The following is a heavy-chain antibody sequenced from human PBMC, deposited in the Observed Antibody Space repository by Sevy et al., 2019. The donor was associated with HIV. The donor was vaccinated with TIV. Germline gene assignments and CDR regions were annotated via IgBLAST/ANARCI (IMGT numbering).Heavy chain of an antibody. V-gene: IGHV1-2*04. CDR1: GYTFTGYY. CDR3: ARSSAEIADDAFDI. CDR2: INPNSGGT. Sequence: ASVKVSCKASGYTFTGYYMHWVRQAPGQGLEWMGWINPNSGGTNYAQKFQGWVTMTRDTSISTAYMELSRLRSDDTAVYYCARSSAEIADDAFDIWGQGTMVTVSS. J-gene: IGHJ3*02.